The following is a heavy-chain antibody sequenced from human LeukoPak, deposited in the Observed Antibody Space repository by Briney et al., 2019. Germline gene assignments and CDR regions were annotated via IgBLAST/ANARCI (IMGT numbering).Heavy chain of an antibody. J-gene: IGHJ5*02. D-gene: IGHD3-10*01. CDR2: IIPIFGIA. Sequence: GASVKVSCKASGGTFISYAISWVRQAPGQGLEWMGRIIPIFGIANYAQKFQGRVTITADKSTSTAYMELSSLRSEDTAVYYCARDGSGNWFDPWGQGTLVTVSS. CDR1: GGTFISYA. CDR3: ARDGSGNWFDP. V-gene: IGHV1-69*04.